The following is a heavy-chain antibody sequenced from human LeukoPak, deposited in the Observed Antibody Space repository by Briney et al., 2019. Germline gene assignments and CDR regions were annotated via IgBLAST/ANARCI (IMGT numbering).Heavy chain of an antibody. V-gene: IGHV3-74*01. J-gene: IGHJ2*01. D-gene: IGHD2-2*03. CDR3: ASGFWYFDL. CDR1: GFTFSSDW. Sequence: DGSLRLSCAASGFTFSSDWMHWVRQTPEKGLVWVSRINSDGSSTSYADSVKGRFTISRDNAKNTLYLEMNSLRAEDTAVYYCASGFWYFDLWGRATLATVSS. CDR2: INSDGSST.